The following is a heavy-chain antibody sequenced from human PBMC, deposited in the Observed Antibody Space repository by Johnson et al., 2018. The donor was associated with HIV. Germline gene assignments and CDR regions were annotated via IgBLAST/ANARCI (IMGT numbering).Heavy chain of an antibody. Sequence: VQLVESGGGLVQPGGSLKLSCVASGFTFSASAIHWVRQASGKGLEWVGHISSKTNSYATELAASLKGRFTISRDNAKKSLYLQMNSLRAEDTSVYYCARDLVRASHAFDIWGQGTMVTVSS. J-gene: IGHJ3*02. CDR3: ARDLVRASHAFDI. V-gene: IGHV3-73*01. D-gene: IGHD2-8*02. CDR1: GFTFSASA. CDR2: ISSKTNSYAT.